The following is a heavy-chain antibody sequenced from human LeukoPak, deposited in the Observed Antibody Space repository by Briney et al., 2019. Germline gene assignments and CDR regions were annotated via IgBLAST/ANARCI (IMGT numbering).Heavy chain of an antibody. J-gene: IGHJ4*02. CDR1: GFTFSNYA. CDR3: ARDDIAVAGTGFDY. CDR2: ISSSGASA. D-gene: IGHD6-19*01. Sequence: AGGSLRLSCAASGFTFSNYAMNWVRQAPGKGLQWVSGISSSGASAFYADSVKGRFTISRDKSKNTLYMEMISLRAEDTAVYYCARDDIAVAGTGFDYWGQGTLVTVSS. V-gene: IGHV3-23*01.